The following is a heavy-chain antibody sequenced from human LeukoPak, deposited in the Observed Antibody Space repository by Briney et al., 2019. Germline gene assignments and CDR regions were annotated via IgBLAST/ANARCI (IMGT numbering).Heavy chain of an antibody. J-gene: IGHJ5*02. CDR2: INTNAGNP. D-gene: IGHD2-2*01. CDR1: GYTFSNYA. Sequence: ASVTVSCKASGYTFSNYAMNWVRQAPGQGLEGMGWINTNAGNPAYAQGFTGRFGFSLDTSVSTAYLQIRSLKAEDTAVYYCARSFVVVPGAVDWFDPWGQGTLVTVSS. CDR3: ARSFVVVPGAVDWFDP. V-gene: IGHV7-4-1*02.